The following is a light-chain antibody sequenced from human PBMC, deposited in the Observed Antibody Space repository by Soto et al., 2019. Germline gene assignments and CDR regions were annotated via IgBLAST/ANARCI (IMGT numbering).Light chain of an antibody. J-gene: IGKJ5*01. CDR1: QSLVSIDGNTY. CDR3: QQYGSSPIT. V-gene: IGKV2-30*01. CDR2: EVS. Sequence: VRAQSPLSLPVTLGQPASISCKSSQSLVSIDGNTYLNWFQQRPGQSPRRLIYEVSNRDSGVPDRFSGSGSGTDFTLTISRLQPEDFAVYYCQQYGSSPITFGQGTRLEIK.